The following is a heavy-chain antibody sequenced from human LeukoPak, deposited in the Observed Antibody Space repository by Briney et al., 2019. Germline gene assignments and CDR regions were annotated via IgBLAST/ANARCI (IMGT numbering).Heavy chain of an antibody. CDR2: INHSGST. CDR3: ARARYYHGSGIPRHFDY. V-gene: IGHV4-34*01. D-gene: IGHD3-10*01. Sequence: SETLSLTCAVYGGSFSGYYWSWIRQPPGKGLEWIGEINHSGSTNYNPSLKSRVTISVDTSKNQFSLKLSSVTAADTAVYYCARARYYHGSGIPRHFDYWGQGTLVTVSS. J-gene: IGHJ4*02. CDR1: GGSFSGYY.